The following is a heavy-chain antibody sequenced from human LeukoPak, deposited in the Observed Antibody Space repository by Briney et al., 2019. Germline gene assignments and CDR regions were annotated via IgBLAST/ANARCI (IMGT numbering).Heavy chain of an antibody. J-gene: IGHJ3*01. CDR1: GDSISSYY. CDR2: ISNSGST. Sequence: SETLSLTCTVSGDSISSYYWNWIRQTPGKGLEWIGYISNSGSTDYNPSLKSRATISIDASQNQFSLKLNSVTAADTAVYYCARDLMLNDYGGFTPFDFWGQGTMVTVSS. V-gene: IGHV4-59*01. D-gene: IGHD4-23*01. CDR3: ARDLMLNDYGGFTPFDF.